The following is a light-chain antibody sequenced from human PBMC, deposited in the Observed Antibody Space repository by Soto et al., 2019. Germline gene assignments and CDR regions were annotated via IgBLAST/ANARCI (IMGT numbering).Light chain of an antibody. J-gene: IGKJ1*01. CDR3: QEYGSSPPT. Sequence: LTQSLGTLAFSPRARANLSYSASHSDSSSYLAWYQQKHGHAPRIHNYGLSSRAPRNPDRHSGSGPWKDFTFTIIRLEREDFAVYYCQEYGSSPPTSGQGTKV. V-gene: IGKV3-20*01. CDR2: GLS. CDR1: HSDSSSY.